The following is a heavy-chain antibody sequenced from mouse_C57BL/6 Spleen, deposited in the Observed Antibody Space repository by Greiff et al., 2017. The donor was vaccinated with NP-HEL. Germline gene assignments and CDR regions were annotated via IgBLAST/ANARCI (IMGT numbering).Heavy chain of an antibody. D-gene: IGHD2-4*01. J-gene: IGHJ4*01. CDR3: ASDYDYLYYDAMDD. Sequence: VNVVESGAELARPGASVKLSCKASGYTFTSYGISWVKQRPGQGLEWIGEIYPRSGNTSYNEKFKGKATLTADKSSSTPSIVPLNLASEGSALYFCASDYDYLYYDAMDDWGQGTSVTVSS. CDR2: IYPRSGNT. CDR1: GYTFTSYG. V-gene: IGHV1-81*01.